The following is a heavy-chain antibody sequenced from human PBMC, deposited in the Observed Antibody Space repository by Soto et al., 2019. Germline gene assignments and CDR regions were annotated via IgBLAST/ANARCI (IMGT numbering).Heavy chain of an antibody. CDR1: GYTFTNYY. V-gene: IGHV1-46*01. Sequence: QVQVVQSGAEVKRPGGSVTVSCKASGYTFTNYYIHCVRQAPGQGLEWMGIINTGSGNTIYAQKFQGRVSMTRDTSTRTVYMELSSLRSEDTAVYYCARSDSEYYGLDVWGQGTTVTVSS. CDR3: ARSDSEYYGLDV. CDR2: INTGSGNT. J-gene: IGHJ6*02.